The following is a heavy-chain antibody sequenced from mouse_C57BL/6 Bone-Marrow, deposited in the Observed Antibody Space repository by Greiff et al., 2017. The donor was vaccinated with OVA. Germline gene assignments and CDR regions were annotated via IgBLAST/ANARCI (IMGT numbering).Heavy chain of an antibody. CDR3: ARRGNYYYAMDY. CDR1: GYTFTSYG. Sequence: QVQLQQSGAELARPGASVKLSCKASGYTFTSYGISWVKQRTGQGLEWIGEIYPRSGSTYYNEKFKGKATLTADKSSSTAYMELRSLTSEDSAVYFCARRGNYYYAMDYWGQGTSVTVSS. D-gene: IGHD2-1*01. V-gene: IGHV1-81*01. J-gene: IGHJ4*01. CDR2: IYPRSGST.